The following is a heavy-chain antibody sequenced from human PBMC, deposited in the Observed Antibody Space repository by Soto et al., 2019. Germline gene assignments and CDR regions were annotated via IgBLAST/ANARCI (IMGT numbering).Heavy chain of an antibody. J-gene: IGHJ4*02. D-gene: IGHD6-19*01. CDR1: GFTFSSYA. CDR2: ISGGGGNT. Sequence: EVQLLESGGGLVQPGGSLSLSCVASGFTFSSYAMSWVRQAPGKGLEWVSAISGGGGNTYYADSVKGRFTISRDNSKNTLYLQMNSLRAEDTAVYYCAKAYSSGWFRVFDYWGQGTLVTVSS. V-gene: IGHV3-23*01. CDR3: AKAYSSGWFRVFDY.